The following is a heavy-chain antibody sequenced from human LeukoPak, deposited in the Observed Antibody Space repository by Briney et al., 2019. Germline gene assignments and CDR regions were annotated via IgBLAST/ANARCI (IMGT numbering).Heavy chain of an antibody. CDR1: GGSISSGGYY. J-gene: IGHJ5*02. CDR2: IYYSGST. CDR3: AREDSSGYPGWFDP. D-gene: IGHD3-22*01. Sequence: PSETLSLTCTVSGGSISSGGYYWSWIRQHPGKGLEWIGYIYYSGSTYYNPSLKSRVTISVDTSKNQFSLKLSSVTAADTAVYYCAREDSSGYPGWFDPWSQGTLVTVSS. V-gene: IGHV4-31*03.